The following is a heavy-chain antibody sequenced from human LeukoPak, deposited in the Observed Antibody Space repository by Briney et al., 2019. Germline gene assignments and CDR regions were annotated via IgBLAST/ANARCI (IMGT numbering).Heavy chain of an antibody. Sequence: ESGPTLVNPTQTLTLTCTFSGFSLSTSGVGVGWIRQPPGKALEWLALIYWDDDKRYSPSLKSRLTITKDTSKNQVVLTMTNMDPVDTATYYCAHRRGSTRTYYYDSSGYSFDYWGQGTLVTVSS. CDR1: GFSLSTSGVG. J-gene: IGHJ4*02. CDR3: AHRRGSTRTYYYDSSGYSFDY. D-gene: IGHD3-22*01. CDR2: IYWDDDK. V-gene: IGHV2-5*02.